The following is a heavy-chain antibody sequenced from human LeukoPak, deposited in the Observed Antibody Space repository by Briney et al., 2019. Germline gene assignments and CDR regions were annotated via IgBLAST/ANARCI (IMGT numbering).Heavy chain of an antibody. Sequence: GGSLRLSCATSGFTFSSYAVTWVRQAPGKGLEWVSTLRGSDGATYYPDSVKGRFTISGDNSKNTLYLQMNSLRDEDTALYYCAKAGIGVVGYFDYWGQGTLVTVSS. V-gene: IGHV3-23*01. CDR2: LRGSDGAT. D-gene: IGHD6-19*01. J-gene: IGHJ4*02. CDR1: GFTFSSYA. CDR3: AKAGIGVVGYFDY.